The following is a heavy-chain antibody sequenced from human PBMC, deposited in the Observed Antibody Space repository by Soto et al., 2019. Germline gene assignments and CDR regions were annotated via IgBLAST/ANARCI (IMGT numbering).Heavy chain of an antibody. D-gene: IGHD6-19*01. Sequence: QITLNESGPTMMKPTPTLILTCTFYGFSFTTSQVGMGWIRQAPGHAQEWLALMYWDADKRYNPSLRNRLSIAKDTSRNQVVLTMTTVDPVYSGKYYCAHGPGGSMSGWDNGSFDFWGRGALVTVS. CDR2: MYWDADK. CDR3: AHGPGGSMSGWDNGSFDF. J-gene: IGHJ4*02. CDR1: GFSFTTSQVG. V-gene: IGHV2-5*02.